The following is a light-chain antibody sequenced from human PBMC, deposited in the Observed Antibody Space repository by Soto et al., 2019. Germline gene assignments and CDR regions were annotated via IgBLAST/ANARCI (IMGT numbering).Light chain of an antibody. CDR3: SSYAGSNNYV. CDR1: SSDVGGYKY. V-gene: IGLV2-8*01. Sequence: QSALTQPPSASGSPGQSVTISCTGTSSDVGGYKYVSWYQQHPDKAPKLMIYEVSKRPSGVPDRFSGSKSGNTASLTVSGLQAEDEADYYCSSYAGSNNYVFGSGTK. J-gene: IGLJ1*01. CDR2: EVS.